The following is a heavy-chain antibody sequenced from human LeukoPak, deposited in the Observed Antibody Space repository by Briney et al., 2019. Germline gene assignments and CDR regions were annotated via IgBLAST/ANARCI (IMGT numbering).Heavy chain of an antibody. CDR1: GGTFSSYA. CDR2: IIPIFGTA. V-gene: IGHV1-69*06. Sequence: SVKVSCKASGGTFSSYAISWVRQAPGQGLEWVGGIIPIFGTANYAQKFQGRVTITADKSTSTAYMELSSLRSEDTAVYYCARGLVTTVTTGILGYWGQGTLVTVSS. D-gene: IGHD4-17*01. J-gene: IGHJ4*02. CDR3: ARGLVTTVTTGILGY.